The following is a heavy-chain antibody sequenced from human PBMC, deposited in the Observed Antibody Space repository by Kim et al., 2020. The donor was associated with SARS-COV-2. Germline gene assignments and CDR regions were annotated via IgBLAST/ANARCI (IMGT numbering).Heavy chain of an antibody. V-gene: IGHV3-23*01. Sequence: GGSLRLSCAASGFTFSSYAMSWVRQAPGKGLEWVSAISGSGGSTYYADSVKGRFTISRDNSKNTLYLQMNSLRAEDTAVYYCAKDANYDFWSGYYNIVGWFDPWGQGTLVTVSS. CDR2: ISGSGGST. CDR1: GFTFSSYA. J-gene: IGHJ5*02. CDR3: AKDANYDFWSGYYNIVGWFDP. D-gene: IGHD3-3*01.